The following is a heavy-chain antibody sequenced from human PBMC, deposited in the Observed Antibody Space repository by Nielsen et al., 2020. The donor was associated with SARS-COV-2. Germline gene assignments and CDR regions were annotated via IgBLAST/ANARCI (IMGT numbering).Heavy chain of an antibody. D-gene: IGHD6-13*01. Sequence: GGSLRLSCAASGFTFSSYWMHWVRQAPGKGLVWVSRINSDGSSTSYADSVKDRFTISRDNAKNTLYLQMNSLRAEDTAVYYCARDPYSSSPDYWGQGTLVTVSS. J-gene: IGHJ4*02. CDR1: GFTFSSYW. CDR3: ARDPYSSSPDY. V-gene: IGHV3-74*01. CDR2: INSDGSST.